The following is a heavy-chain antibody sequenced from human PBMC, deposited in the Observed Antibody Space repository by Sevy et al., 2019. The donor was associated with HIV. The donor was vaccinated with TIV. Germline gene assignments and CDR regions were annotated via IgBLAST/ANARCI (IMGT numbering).Heavy chain of an antibody. J-gene: IGHJ3*01. CDR1: GGSFTDYF. CDR2: INHSGNT. D-gene: IGHD2-15*01. V-gene: IGHV4-34*01. CDR3: ARLYSPHCYENEDV. Sequence: SESLSLTCAVYGGSFTDYFWTWIRQPPGKGLEWIGDINHSGNTNYSPSLKSRVTISVDTTNNQFFLRLSSLTAADTALYYCARLYSPHCYENEDVWGQVTMVTVSS.